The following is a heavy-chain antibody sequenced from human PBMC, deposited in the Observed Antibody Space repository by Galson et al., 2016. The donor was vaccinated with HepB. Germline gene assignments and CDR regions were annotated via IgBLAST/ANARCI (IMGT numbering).Heavy chain of an antibody. V-gene: IGHV3-7*03. CDR3: ARELATDAVDI. CDR1: GFTFSTAW. CDR2: IKQDGSEK. Sequence: SLRLSCAASGFTFSTAWMNWVRQAPGKGLEWVANIKQDGSEKYYVDSVKGRFTISRDNAQNSLYLQMNNLRAEDAAVYYCARELATDAVDIWGQGTMVTVSS. J-gene: IGHJ3*02. D-gene: IGHD5-12*01.